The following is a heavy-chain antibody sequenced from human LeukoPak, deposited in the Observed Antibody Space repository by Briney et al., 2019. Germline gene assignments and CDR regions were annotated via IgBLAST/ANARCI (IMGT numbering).Heavy chain of an antibody. J-gene: IGHJ3*02. CDR2: IYHSGST. CDR3: ARTEAGYSSGIDAFDI. D-gene: IGHD6-19*01. Sequence: PSETLSLTCTVSGGSISSGGYYWSWIRQPPGKGLEWIGYIYHSGSTNYNPSLKSRVTISVDKSKNQFSLKLSSVTAADTAVYYCARTEAGYSSGIDAFDIWGQGTVVTVSS. V-gene: IGHV4-30-2*01. CDR1: GGSISSGGYY.